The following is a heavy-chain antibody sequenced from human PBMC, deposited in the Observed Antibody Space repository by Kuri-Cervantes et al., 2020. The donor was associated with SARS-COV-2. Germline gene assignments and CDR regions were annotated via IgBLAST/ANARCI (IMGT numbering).Heavy chain of an antibody. V-gene: IGHV2-26*01. CDR3: ARMGMGSFDWLLKSDEECYFDY. CDR1: VFSLSKARMG. CDR2: IFSNDEK. D-gene: IGHD3-9*01. J-gene: IGHJ4*02. Sequence: SGPTLVKPIETLTLSCTFSVFSLSKARMGVSWCRQPPGKALECLEHIFSNDEKSYSTSLKSRLTISKDTSKIQVDLTMANMDPVDSATNYCARMGMGSFDWLLKSDEECYFDYWGQGTLVTVSS.